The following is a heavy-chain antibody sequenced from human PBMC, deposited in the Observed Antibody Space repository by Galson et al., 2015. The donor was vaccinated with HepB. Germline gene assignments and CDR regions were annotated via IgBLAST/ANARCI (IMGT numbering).Heavy chain of an antibody. CDR1: GFTFSSYS. CDR2: ISSSSSTI. D-gene: IGHD1-14*01. Sequence: SLRLSCAASGFTFSSYSMNWVRQAPGKGLEWVSYISSSSSTIYYADSVKGRFTISRDNAKNSLYLQMNSLRDEDTAVYYCARVWPPPDRRNWFDPWGQGTLVTVSS. J-gene: IGHJ5*02. CDR3: ARVWPPPDRRNWFDP. V-gene: IGHV3-48*02.